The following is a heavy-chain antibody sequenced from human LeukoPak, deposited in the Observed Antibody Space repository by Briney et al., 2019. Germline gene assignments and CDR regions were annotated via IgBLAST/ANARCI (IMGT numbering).Heavy chain of an antibody. CDR2: IYHSGST. J-gene: IGHJ3*02. CDR3: ARVRHDVLRFLEWLPRGLRDFDI. Sequence: SETLSLTCTVSGYSISSGYYWGWIRQPPGKGLEWIGSIYHSGSTYYNPSLKSRVTISVDRSKNQFSLKLSSVTAADTAVYYCARVRHDVLRFLEWLPRGLRDFDIWGQGTMVTVSS. D-gene: IGHD3-3*01. CDR1: GYSISSGYY. V-gene: IGHV4-38-2*02.